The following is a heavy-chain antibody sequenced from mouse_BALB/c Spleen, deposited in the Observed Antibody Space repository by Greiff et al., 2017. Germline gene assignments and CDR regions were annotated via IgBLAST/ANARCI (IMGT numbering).Heavy chain of an antibody. J-gene: IGHJ2*01. CDR2: IYPGNSDT. CDR1: GYTFTSYW. CDR3: TRDRPFPYYFDY. V-gene: IGHV1-5*01. Sequence: EVQLQQSGTVLARPGASVKMSCKASGYTFTSYWMHWVKQRPGQGLEWIGAIYPGNSDTSYNQKFKGKAKLTAVTSTSTAYMELSSLTNEDSAVYYCTRDRPFPYYFDYWGQGTTLTVSS.